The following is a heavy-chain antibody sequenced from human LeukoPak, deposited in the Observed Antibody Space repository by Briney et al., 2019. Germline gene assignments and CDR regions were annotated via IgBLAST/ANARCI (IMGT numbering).Heavy chain of an antibody. Sequence: ASVKVSCKASGYTFTSYGISWVRQAPGQGLEWMGWISAYNGNTNYAQKLQGRVTMTTDTSTSTAYMELRSLRSDDTAVYYCARSPRFPALGLDGMDVWGQGTTVTVSS. CDR2: ISAYNGNT. J-gene: IGHJ6*02. D-gene: IGHD7-27*01. CDR1: GYTFTSYG. CDR3: ARSPRFPALGLDGMDV. V-gene: IGHV1-18*01.